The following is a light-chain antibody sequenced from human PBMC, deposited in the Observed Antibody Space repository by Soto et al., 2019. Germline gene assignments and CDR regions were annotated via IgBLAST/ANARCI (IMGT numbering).Light chain of an antibody. Sequence: EIVLTQSPGTLSLSPGERATLSCRAGQTITSSYLAWYQQKPGQAPRLLIYATSSRATGVPDRFSGGGSGTDFTLTISRLEPEDFAVYYWQQYGSSLRPFGQGTKVEI. V-gene: IGKV3-20*01. CDR3: QQYGSSLRP. CDR1: QTITSSY. J-gene: IGKJ1*01. CDR2: ATS.